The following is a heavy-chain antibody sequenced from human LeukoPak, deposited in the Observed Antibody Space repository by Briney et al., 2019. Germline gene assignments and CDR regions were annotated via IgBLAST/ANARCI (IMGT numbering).Heavy chain of an antibody. V-gene: IGHV3-48*03. D-gene: IGHD3-10*02. CDR2: ISSSGGTI. Sequence: GGSLRPSRAASGFTFSSYEMNWVRQAPGKGLEWVSYISSSGGTIYYADSVKGRFTISRGNAKNSLYLQMNSLRAEDTAVYYCAELGITMIGGVWGKGTTVTISS. CDR1: GFTFSSYE. J-gene: IGHJ6*04. CDR3: AELGITMIGGV.